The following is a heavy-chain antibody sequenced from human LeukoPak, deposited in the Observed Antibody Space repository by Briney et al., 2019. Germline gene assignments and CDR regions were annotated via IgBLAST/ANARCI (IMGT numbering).Heavy chain of an antibody. V-gene: IGHV4-39*07. CDR3: ARVLPDYYYYYYMDV. Sequence: PSETLSLTCFVSGGSINSTSDYWGWIRQPPGKGLEWIGSIYFTGRTYYNPSLQSRVTISVDTSKNQFSLKLSSVTAADTAVYYCARVLPDYYYYYYMDVWGKGTTVTVSS. CDR1: GGSINSTSDY. J-gene: IGHJ6*03. CDR2: IYFTGRT.